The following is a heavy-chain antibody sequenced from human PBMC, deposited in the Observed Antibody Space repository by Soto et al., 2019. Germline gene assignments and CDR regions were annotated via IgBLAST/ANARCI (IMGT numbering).Heavy chain of an antibody. CDR1: GRSFSGYY. CDR3: ARGWGRIFDY. Sequence: QVQLQQWGAGLLKPSETLSLTCAVYGRSFSGYYWNWIRQPPGKGLEWIGETNHSGSTNYNPSLKSRVTISVDTSKTQFSLKLSSVTAADTAVYYCARGWGRIFDYWGQGTLVTVSS. CDR2: TNHSGST. V-gene: IGHV4-34*01. D-gene: IGHD7-27*01. J-gene: IGHJ4*02.